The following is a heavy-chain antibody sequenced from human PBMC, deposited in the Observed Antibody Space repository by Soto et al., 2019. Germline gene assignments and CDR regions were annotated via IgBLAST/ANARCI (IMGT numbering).Heavy chain of an antibody. CDR1: GGSISSSSYY. D-gene: IGHD3-10*01. J-gene: IGHJ4*02. V-gene: IGHV4-39*01. CDR3: ARREWFGDVVFDY. CDR2: IYYSGST. Sequence: SETLSLTCTVSGGSISSSSYYWGWIRQPPGKGLEWIGSIYYSGSTYYNPSLKSRVTISVDTSKNQFSLKLSSVTAADTAVYYCARREWFGDVVFDYWGQGTLVTVSS.